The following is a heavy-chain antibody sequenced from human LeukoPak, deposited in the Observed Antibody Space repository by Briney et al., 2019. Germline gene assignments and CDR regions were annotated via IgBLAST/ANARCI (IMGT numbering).Heavy chain of an antibody. V-gene: IGHV4-30-4*01. CDR3: ARVNYDFWSGYYPGGKYNWFDP. Sequence: PSETLSLTCTVSGGSISSGDYYWSWIRQPPGKGLEWIGYIYYSGSTYYNPSLKSRVTISVDTSKNQFSLKLSSVTAADTAVYYCARVNYDFWSGYYPGGKYNWFDPWGQGTLVTVSS. D-gene: IGHD3-3*01. CDR2: IYYSGST. CDR1: GGSISSGDYY. J-gene: IGHJ5*02.